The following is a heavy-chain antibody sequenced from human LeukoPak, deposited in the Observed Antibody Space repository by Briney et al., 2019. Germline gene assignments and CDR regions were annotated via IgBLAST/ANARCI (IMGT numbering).Heavy chain of an antibody. D-gene: IGHD6-13*01. J-gene: IGHJ4*02. CDR1: GFTFSNYA. V-gene: IGHV3-23*01. CDR3: AKDRRVIAAAGWGFDY. Sequence: GGSLRLSCAASGFTFSNYAMSWVRQAPGKGLEWVSAISGSGGSTYYADSVKGRFTISRDNSKNTLYLQMNSLRAEDTAVYYCAKDRRVIAAAGWGFDYWGQGTLVTVSS. CDR2: ISGSGGST.